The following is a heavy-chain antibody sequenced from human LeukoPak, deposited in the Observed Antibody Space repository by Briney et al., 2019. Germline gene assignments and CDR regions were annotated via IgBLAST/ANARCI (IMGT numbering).Heavy chain of an antibody. Sequence: SKTLSLTCTVSGGSISSGGYYWSWIRQHPGKGLEWIGYIYYSGSTYYNPSLKSRVTISVDTSKNQFSLKLSSVTAADTAVYYCARGGAYGSGTFDYWGQGTLVTVSS. D-gene: IGHD3-10*01. CDR2: IYYSGST. V-gene: IGHV4-31*03. J-gene: IGHJ4*02. CDR1: GGSISSGGYY. CDR3: ARGGAYGSGTFDY.